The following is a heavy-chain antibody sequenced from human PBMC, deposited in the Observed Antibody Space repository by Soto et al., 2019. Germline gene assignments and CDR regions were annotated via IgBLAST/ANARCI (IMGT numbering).Heavy chain of an antibody. Sequence: EVQLVESGGGLVQPGRSLRLSCAASGFTFDDYAMHWVRQAPGKGLEWVSGISWNSGSIGYADSVKGRFTISRDNAKNSLYLQMNSLRAEDTALYYCAKARHTRTPPLRDAFDIWGQGTMVTVSS. CDR3: AKARHTRTPPLRDAFDI. V-gene: IGHV3-9*01. J-gene: IGHJ3*02. CDR1: GFTFDDYA. CDR2: ISWNSGSI.